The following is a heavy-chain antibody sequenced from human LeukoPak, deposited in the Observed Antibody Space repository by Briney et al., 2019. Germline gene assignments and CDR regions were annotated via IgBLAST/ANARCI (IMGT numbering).Heavy chain of an antibody. D-gene: IGHD4-17*01. CDR3: ARRYYGDYLDFFDY. CDR1: GYSFATYW. V-gene: IGHV5-51*01. Sequence: GESLKISCKASGYSFATYWIAWLRQMPGKGLEWMGIIYPGDSDTRYSPSFEGQVTVSVDKSITTAYLQWSSLKASDTAMYYCARRYYGDYLDFFDYWGQGTLVTVSS. CDR2: IYPGDSDT. J-gene: IGHJ4*01.